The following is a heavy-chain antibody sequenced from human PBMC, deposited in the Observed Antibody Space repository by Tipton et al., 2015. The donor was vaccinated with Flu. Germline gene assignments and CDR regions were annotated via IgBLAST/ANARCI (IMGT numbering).Heavy chain of an antibody. CDR3: ARRDYSNYVSEPKNWFDS. CDR2: IYTNANT. V-gene: IGHV4-61*02. Sequence: TLSLTCTVSGDSISRGSYYYNWIRQPAGEGLEWIGRIYTNANTDYKASLKSRVTISIDRSRNQFSLKLSSVTASDTAVYYCARRDYSNYVSEPKNWFDSWGLGTLVTVSS. J-gene: IGHJ5*01. CDR1: GDSISRGSYY. D-gene: IGHD4-11*01.